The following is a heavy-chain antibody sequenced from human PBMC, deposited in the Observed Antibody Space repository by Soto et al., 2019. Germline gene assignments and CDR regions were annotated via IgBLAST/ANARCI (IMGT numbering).Heavy chain of an antibody. V-gene: IGHV4-34*01. Sequence: QVQLQQWGAGLLKPSETLSLTCAVYGGSFSGYYWSWIRQPPGKGLEWIGEISHSGSTNYNPSLESRVTISVDTSKHQFSLTLRSVTAADTAVYYCARITAAFDFWGQGTIGTVSS. D-gene: IGHD3-10*01. J-gene: IGHJ3*01. CDR2: ISHSGST. CDR3: ARITAAFDF. CDR1: GGSFSGYY.